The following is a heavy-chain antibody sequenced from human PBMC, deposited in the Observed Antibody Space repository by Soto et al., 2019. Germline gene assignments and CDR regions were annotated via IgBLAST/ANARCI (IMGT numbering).Heavy chain of an antibody. J-gene: IGHJ6*02. CDR2: ISAYKGNT. Sequence: QVQLVQSGAEVKKPGASVKVSCKASGYTFTSYGISWVRQAPGQVLEWMGWISAYKGNTNYAQKLQGRVTMTTDTSTSTAYMELRSLRSDDTAVYYCARDLGGSGTSKGPLRFRELSHYDYGMDVWGQGPTVTVSS. V-gene: IGHV1-18*01. CDR1: GYTFTSYG. CDR3: ARDLGGSGTSKGPLRFRELSHYDYGMDV. D-gene: IGHD3-10*01.